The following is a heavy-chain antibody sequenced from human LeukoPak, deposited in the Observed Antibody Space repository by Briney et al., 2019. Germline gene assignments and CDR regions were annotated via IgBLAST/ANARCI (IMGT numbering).Heavy chain of an antibody. Sequence: SVKVSCKACGGTFSSYAISWVRQAPGQGLERMGRIIPIFGTANYAQKFQGRVTITTDESPSTACMGLSSLRSEDTAVYYCARDTIIAAAKQNTWFDPWGQGTLVTVSS. D-gene: IGHD6-13*01. CDR1: GGTFSSYA. CDR2: IIPIFGTA. J-gene: IGHJ5*02. V-gene: IGHV1-69*05. CDR3: ARDTIIAAAKQNTWFDP.